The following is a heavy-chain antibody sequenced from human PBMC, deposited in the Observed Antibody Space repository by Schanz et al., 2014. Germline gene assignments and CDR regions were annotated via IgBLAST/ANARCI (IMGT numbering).Heavy chain of an antibody. Sequence: EVHLVESGGGLVQPGGSLRLSCAASGITFSSHSFNWVRQAPGKGLEWVSSISSRSSHIYYADSVKGRFTISRDNAKNSLFLQMNSLRPEDTAVYYCARGRVLESWGQGTLVTVSA. CDR3: ARGRVLES. V-gene: IGHV3-21*01. CDR2: ISSRSSHI. CDR1: GITFSSHS. J-gene: IGHJ5*02. D-gene: IGHD1-1*01.